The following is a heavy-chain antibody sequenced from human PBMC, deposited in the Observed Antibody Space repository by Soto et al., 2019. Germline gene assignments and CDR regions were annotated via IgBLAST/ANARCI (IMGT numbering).Heavy chain of an antibody. CDR3: ATTPDYDFWSGYYEYNWFDP. D-gene: IGHD3-3*01. V-gene: IGHV1-69*13. CDR1: VCTFSRYA. Sequence: SVTVSCMASVCTFSRYAIRWVRQAPGQGLEWMGGIIPIFGTANYAQKFHGRVTITADESTSTAYMELSSLRSEDTAVYYCATTPDYDFWSGYYEYNWFDPWGQGTLVTVSS. CDR2: IIPIFGTA. J-gene: IGHJ5*02.